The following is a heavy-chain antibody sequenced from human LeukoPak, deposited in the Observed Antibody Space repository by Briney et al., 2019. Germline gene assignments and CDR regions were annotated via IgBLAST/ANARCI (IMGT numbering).Heavy chain of an antibody. CDR1: GFAFNSYI. V-gene: IGHV3-23*01. Sequence: PGGSLRLSCAASGFAFNSYIMSWVRQAPGEGLEWVPSIGGSGSGAYYSDSVRGRFTISRDNSKNMLYLQMDSLRAEDTAVYYCAREHGTTGFSFMDVWGQGTTVTVSS. D-gene: IGHD1-1*01. J-gene: IGHJ6*02. CDR2: IGGSGSGA. CDR3: AREHGTTGFSFMDV.